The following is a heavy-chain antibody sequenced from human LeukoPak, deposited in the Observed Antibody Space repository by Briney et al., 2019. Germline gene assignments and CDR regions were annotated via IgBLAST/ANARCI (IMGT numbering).Heavy chain of an antibody. CDR2: INQDGSEK. V-gene: IGHV3-7*03. CDR3: ARLAVRGVIRKIWWFDP. J-gene: IGHJ5*02. Sequence: GGSLRLSCAASGFTFSSYWMSWVRQAPGKGLEWVANINQDGSEKYYVDSVKGRFTISRDNAKNSLYLQMNSLRAEDTAVYYCARLAVRGVIRKIWWFDPWGQGTLVTVSS. D-gene: IGHD3-10*01. CDR1: GFTFSSYW.